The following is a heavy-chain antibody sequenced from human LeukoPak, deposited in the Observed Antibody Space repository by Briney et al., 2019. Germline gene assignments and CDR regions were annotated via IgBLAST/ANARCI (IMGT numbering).Heavy chain of an antibody. Sequence: GGSLRLSCAASGFTFSDYYMGWIRQAPGKGLEWVSYISSSGSTIYYADSVKGRFTISRDNAKNSLYLQMNSLRAEDTAVYYCASYDYDSSGHEDAFDIWGQGTMVTVSS. J-gene: IGHJ3*02. D-gene: IGHD3-22*01. CDR1: GFTFSDYY. CDR2: ISSSGSTI. CDR3: ASYDYDSSGHEDAFDI. V-gene: IGHV3-11*01.